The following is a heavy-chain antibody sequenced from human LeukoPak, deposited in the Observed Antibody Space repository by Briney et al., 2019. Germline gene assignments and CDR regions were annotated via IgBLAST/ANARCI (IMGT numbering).Heavy chain of an antibody. CDR1: GFTFSSYG. CDR3: AKDSSRKGFDY. Sequence: GGSLRLSCAASGFTFSSYGMHWVRQAPGKGLEWVAVISYDGSNKYYADSVKGRFTISRDTSKNTLYLQMNSLRAEDTAVYYCAKDSSRKGFDYWGQGTLVTVSS. D-gene: IGHD2-2*01. V-gene: IGHV3-30*18. CDR2: ISYDGSNK. J-gene: IGHJ4*02.